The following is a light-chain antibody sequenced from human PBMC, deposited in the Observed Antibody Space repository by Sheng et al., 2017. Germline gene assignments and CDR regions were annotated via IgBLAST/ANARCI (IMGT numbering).Light chain of an antibody. V-gene: IGKV3-15*01. CDR2: GAS. CDR1: QSVSSY. CDR3: QQYGTSIGFT. Sequence: EIVMTQSPATLSVSPGGRATLSCRASQSVSSYLAWYQQQPGRAPRLLIYGASTRATGISGRFSGSGSGTEFTLTISRLEPADFAVYYCQQYGTSIGFTFGPGTKVDLK. J-gene: IGKJ3*01.